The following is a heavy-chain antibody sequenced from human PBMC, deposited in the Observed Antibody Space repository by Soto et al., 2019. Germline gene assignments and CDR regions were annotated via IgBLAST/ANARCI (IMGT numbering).Heavy chain of an antibody. CDR3: ARGIVYDSSGYYLYYFDY. V-gene: IGHV4-59*01. D-gene: IGHD3-22*01. CDR2: IYYSGST. Sequence: SETLSLTCTVSGGSISSYYWSWIRQPPGEGLEWIGYIYYSGSTNYNPSLKSRVTISVDTSKNQFSLKLSSVTAADTAVYYCARGIVYDSSGYYLYYFDYWGQRTLVTVSS. J-gene: IGHJ4*02. CDR1: GGSISSYY.